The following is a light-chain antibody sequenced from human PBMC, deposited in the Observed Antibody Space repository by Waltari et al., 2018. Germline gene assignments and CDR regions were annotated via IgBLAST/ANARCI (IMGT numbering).Light chain of an antibody. CDR1: QSVNTK. V-gene: IGKV3-11*01. CDR3: QQRSNWPPMYT. J-gene: IGKJ2*01. CDR2: DAS. Sequence: EIVLTQSPATLSLSPGQGATLSCRASQSVNTKLAWYQQKPGQAPRLLIYDASNRATGIPGRFSGRGSGTDFTHTISSLEPEDFAVYYCQQRSNWPPMYTFGQGTKLEIK.